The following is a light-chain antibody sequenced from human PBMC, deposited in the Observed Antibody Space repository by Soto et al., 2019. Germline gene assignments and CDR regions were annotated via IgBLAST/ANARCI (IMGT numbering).Light chain of an antibody. CDR1: QSVSIN. J-gene: IGKJ1*01. CDR2: GAS. V-gene: IGKV3-15*01. Sequence: EVVMTQSPATXSVSPXEXATXXCRASQSVSINLAWYRQKPGQAPRLLIFGASTRATGIPARFSGSGSGTEFTLTISSLQSEDFAVYYCHQYNNWPPWTFGQGTKVEIK. CDR3: HQYNNWPPWT.